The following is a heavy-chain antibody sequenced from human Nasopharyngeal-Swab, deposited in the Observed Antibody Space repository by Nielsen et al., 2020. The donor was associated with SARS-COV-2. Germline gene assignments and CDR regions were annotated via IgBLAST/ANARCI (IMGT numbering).Heavy chain of an antibody. J-gene: IGHJ4*02. V-gene: IGHV3-73*01. CDR3: TRCGGGCYSGRDY. Sequence: ESLKISCAASGFTFSDSAIHWVRQASGEGLEWVARIRSKGNNYATANSASVKGRFIIFRDDPTNTAYLQMNSLKTEDTAMYYCTRCGGGCYSGRDYWGQGTLVTVSS. D-gene: IGHD2-15*01. CDR2: IRSKGNNYAT. CDR1: GFTFSDSA.